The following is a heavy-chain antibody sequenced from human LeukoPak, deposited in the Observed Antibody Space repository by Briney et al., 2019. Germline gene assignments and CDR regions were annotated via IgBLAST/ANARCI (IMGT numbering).Heavy chain of an antibody. CDR3: ATLGHPFDY. Sequence: GGSLRLSCAVSGFTFSDFEMNWVRQAPGKGLEWISYISSDGGTELYADPVRGRFTISRDNAKNSLFLQMNRPTAEDTAFYYCATLGHPFDYWGQGSLVTVSS. V-gene: IGHV3-48*03. CDR2: ISSDGGTE. CDR1: GFTFSDFE. J-gene: IGHJ4*02.